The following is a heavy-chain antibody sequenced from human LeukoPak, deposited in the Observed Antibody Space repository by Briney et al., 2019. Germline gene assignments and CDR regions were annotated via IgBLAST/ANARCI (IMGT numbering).Heavy chain of an antibody. CDR3: ARDFVLRYFDWLPTGSSSTFDP. CDR2: IYYSGST. D-gene: IGHD3-9*01. V-gene: IGHV4-30-4*07. Sequence: SETLSLTCAVSGGSISSGGYSWSWIRQPPGKGLEWIGYIYYSGSTYFNPSLKSRVTISVDTSKNQFSLKLSSVTAADTAVYYCARDFVLRYFDWLPTGSSSTFDPWGQGTLVTVSS. J-gene: IGHJ5*02. CDR1: GGSISSGGYS.